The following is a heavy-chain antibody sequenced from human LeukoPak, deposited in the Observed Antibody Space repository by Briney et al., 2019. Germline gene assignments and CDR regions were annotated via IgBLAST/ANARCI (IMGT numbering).Heavy chain of an antibody. V-gene: IGHV3-23*01. CDR3: AKYCSSTSGHLYYFDY. J-gene: IGHJ4*02. CDR1: GFTFSDYY. CDR2: ISGSGGST. D-gene: IGHD2-2*01. Sequence: PGGSLRLSCAASGFTFSDYYMSWIRQAPGKGLEWVSAISGSGGSTYYADSVKGRFTISRDNSKNTLYLQMNSLRAEDTAVYYCAKYCSSTSGHLYYFDYWGQGTLVTVSS.